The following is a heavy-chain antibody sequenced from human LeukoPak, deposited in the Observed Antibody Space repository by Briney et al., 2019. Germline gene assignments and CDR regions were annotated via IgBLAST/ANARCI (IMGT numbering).Heavy chain of an antibody. D-gene: IGHD6-6*01. V-gene: IGHV4-4*07. CDR2: IYTSGST. CDR3: AYSSSSGYYGMDV. Sequence: SETLSLTCTVSGGSISSNYWSWIRQPAGKGLEWIGLIYTSGSTNYNPPLKSRVIMSVDTSKNQFSLKLTSVTAADTAVYYCAYSSSSGYYGMDVWGQGTTVTVSS. CDR1: GGSISSNY. J-gene: IGHJ6*02.